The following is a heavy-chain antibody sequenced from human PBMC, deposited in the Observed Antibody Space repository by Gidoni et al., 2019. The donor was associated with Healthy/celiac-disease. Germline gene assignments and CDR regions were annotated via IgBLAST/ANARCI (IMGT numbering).Heavy chain of an antibody. D-gene: IGHD3-22*01. CDR1: GVTFSSYA. V-gene: IGHV3-23*01. J-gene: IGHJ4*02. Sequence: EVQLLESGGGLVQPGGSLRLSCAASGVTFSSYAMSWVRQAPGKGLEWVSAISGSGGSTYYADSVKGRFTISRDNSKNTLYLQMNSLRAEDTAVYYCAKYSAMIVVVITHFDYWGQGTLVTVSS. CDR3: AKYSAMIVVVITHFDY. CDR2: ISGSGGST.